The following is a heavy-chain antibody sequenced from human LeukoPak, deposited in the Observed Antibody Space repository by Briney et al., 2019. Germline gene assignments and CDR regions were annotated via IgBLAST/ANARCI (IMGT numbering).Heavy chain of an antibody. V-gene: IGHV5-51*01. CDR1: GYSFTSYW. D-gene: IGHD5/OR15-5a*01. J-gene: IGHJ3*02. CDR3: ARQQSFSTVSHDAFDI. CDR2: IYPGDSDT. Sequence: GESLKISCKGSGYSFTSYWIGWVRQMPGKGLEWMGIIYPGDSDTRYSPSFQGQVTISADKSISTAYLQWSSLKASDTAMYYCARQQSFSTVSHDAFDIWGQGTMVTVSS.